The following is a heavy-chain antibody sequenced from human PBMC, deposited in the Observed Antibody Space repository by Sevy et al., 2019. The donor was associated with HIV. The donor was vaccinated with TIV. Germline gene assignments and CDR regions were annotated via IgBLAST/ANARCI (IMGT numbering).Heavy chain of an antibody. CDR3: ARDLLTGDAFDI. CDR1: GFTFSSYA. Sequence: GGSLRLSCAASGFTFSSYAMHWVRQAPGKGLEGVAVISYDGSNKYYADSVKGRFTISRDNSKNTLYLQMNSLRAEDTAVYYCARDLLTGDAFDIWGQGTMVTVSS. CDR2: ISYDGSNK. V-gene: IGHV3-30-3*01. D-gene: IGHD7-27*01. J-gene: IGHJ3*02.